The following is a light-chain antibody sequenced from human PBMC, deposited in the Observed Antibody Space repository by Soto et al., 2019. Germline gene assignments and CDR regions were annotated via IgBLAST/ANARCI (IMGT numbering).Light chain of an antibody. J-gene: IGKJ1*01. Sequence: IQMTQSPSSLSASVGDRVTITGGGSQGISNELGWYQQRPGKAPKVLIYGASNLQSGVPSRFSAWGSETDFTLAISDVQPEDFAVYYCHQRQSWPRTFGQGTKVDI. CDR2: GAS. CDR3: HQRQSWPRT. V-gene: IGKV1-17*02. CDR1: QGISNE.